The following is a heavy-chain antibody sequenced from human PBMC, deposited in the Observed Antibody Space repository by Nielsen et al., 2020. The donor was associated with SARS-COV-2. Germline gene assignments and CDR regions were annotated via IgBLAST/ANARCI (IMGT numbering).Heavy chain of an antibody. D-gene: IGHD5-12*01. CDR2: IKQDGSEK. CDR3: ASSVSGYSGYDSPINYYHYYMDV. CDR1: GFTFSSYW. Sequence: GESLKISCAASGFTFSSYWMSWVRQAPGKGLEWVANIKQDGSEKYYVDSVKGRFTISRDNAKNSLYLQMNSLRAEDTAVYYCASSVSGYSGYDSPINYYHYYMDVWGKGTTVTVSS. V-gene: IGHV3-7*03. J-gene: IGHJ6*03.